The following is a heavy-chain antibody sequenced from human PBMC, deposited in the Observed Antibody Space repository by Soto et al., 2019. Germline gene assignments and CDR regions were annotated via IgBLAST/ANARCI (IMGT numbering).Heavy chain of an antibody. J-gene: IGHJ3*02. CDR1: GFIFSSYG. V-gene: IGHV3-33*01. Sequence: GGSLRLSCAASGFIFSSYGMHWVRQAPGKGLEWVAVIWYDVTNNYYGDSVKGRFTISRDNSKNTLYLQMNSLRAEDTAVYYCARGPPLTTFSLEDAFDIWGQGTRVTVSS. CDR2: IWYDVTNN. D-gene: IGHD4-17*01. CDR3: ARGPPLTTFSLEDAFDI.